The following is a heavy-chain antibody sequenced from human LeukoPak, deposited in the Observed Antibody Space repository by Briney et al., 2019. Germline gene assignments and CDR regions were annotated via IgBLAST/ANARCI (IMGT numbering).Heavy chain of an antibody. D-gene: IGHD2-21*01. J-gene: IGHJ4*02. CDR2: INPNNGGT. CDR3: AREDSGGDCLGY. Sequence: ASVKVSCKASGYSFTGYGMHWVRQAPGQGLEWMGWINPNNGGTSYAQKFQGRVTMTRDTSISTAYMELSRLRSDDTAVYYCAREDSGGDCLGYWGQGTLVTVSS. CDR1: GYSFTGYG. V-gene: IGHV1-2*02.